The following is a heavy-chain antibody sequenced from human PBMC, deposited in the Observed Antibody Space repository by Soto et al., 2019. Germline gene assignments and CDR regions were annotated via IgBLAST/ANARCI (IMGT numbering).Heavy chain of an antibody. Sequence: SDTLSLTCTVSGVSISSGGYYWILIRQHPGKGLEWIGYIYYSGSTYYNPSLKSRVTISVDTSKNQFSLKLSSVTAADTAVYYCSGLPGYWVSTGCQGYYGRDVWGQGTT. CDR2: IYYSGST. D-gene: IGHD2-2*03. J-gene: IGHJ6*02. V-gene: IGHV4-31*03. CDR3: SGLPGYWVSTGCQGYYGRDV. CDR1: GVSISSGGYY.